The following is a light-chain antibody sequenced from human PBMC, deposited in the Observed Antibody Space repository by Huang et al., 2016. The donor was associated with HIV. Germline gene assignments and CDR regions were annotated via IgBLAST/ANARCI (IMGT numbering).Light chain of an antibody. J-gene: IGKJ5*01. V-gene: IGKV3-15*01. Sequence: EIVMTQSPATLSVSPGERATLSCRASQSLNSNLAWYQQKPGQAPRLLIYGASTRATGIAARFSGSWSGTEFTLTISSLQSEDFAVYYCQQYNNWPSITFGQGTRLEIK. CDR3: QQYNNWPSIT. CDR1: QSLNSN. CDR2: GAS.